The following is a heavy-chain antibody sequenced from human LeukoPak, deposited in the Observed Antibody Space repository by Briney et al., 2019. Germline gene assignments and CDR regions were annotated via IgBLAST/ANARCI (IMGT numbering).Heavy chain of an antibody. CDR1: GGSISSYY. CDR3: ATTRQVVSGSYYFWFDP. D-gene: IGHD1-26*01. CDR2: IYYSGST. V-gene: IGHV4-59*01. Sequence: SETLSLTCTVSGGSISSYYWSWIRQPPGKGLEWIGYIYYSGSTNYNPSLKSRVTISVDTSKNQFSLKLSSVTAADTAVYYCATTRQVVSGSYYFWFDPWGQGTLVTVSS. J-gene: IGHJ5*02.